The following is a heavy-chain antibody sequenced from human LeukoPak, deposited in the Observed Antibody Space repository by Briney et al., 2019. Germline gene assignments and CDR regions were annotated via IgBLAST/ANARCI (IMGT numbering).Heavy chain of an antibody. CDR3: ARHKYYYDNGGFYYFDS. CDR2: IYYSGST. J-gene: IGHJ4*02. Sequence: TSETLSLTCTVSGGSISSYYWSWIRQPPGKGLEWIGYIYYSGSTNYNPSLKSRVTISVDTSKNQFSLKLSSVTAADTAVYYCARHKYYYDNGGFYYFDSWGQGTLVTVSS. D-gene: IGHD3-22*01. CDR1: GGSISSYY. V-gene: IGHV4-59*08.